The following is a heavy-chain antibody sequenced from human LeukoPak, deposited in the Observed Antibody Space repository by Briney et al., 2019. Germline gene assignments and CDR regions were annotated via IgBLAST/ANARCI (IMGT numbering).Heavy chain of an antibody. D-gene: IGHD2-21*02. J-gene: IGHJ4*02. V-gene: IGHV1-69*13. CDR3: AAKCGDCYFSNFDY. CDR1: GGTFTSYA. Sequence: ASVKVSCKASGGTFTSYAISWVRQAPGQGLEWMGGIIPIFGTANYAQKFQGRVTITADESTSTAYMELSSLRSEDTAVYYCAAKCGDCYFSNFDYWGQGTLVTVSS. CDR2: IIPIFGTA.